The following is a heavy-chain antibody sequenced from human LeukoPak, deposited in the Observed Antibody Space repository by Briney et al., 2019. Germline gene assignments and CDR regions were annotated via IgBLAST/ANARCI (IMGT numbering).Heavy chain of an antibody. CDR1: GGSFSGYY. CDR2: INHSGST. J-gene: IGHJ4*02. CDR3: ARDHDYGGSRSFDY. Sequence: SETLSLTCAVYGGSFSGYYWSWIRQPPGKGLEWIGEINHSGSTNYNPSLKNRVTISVDTSKNQFSLKLSSVTAADTAVYYCARDHDYGGSRSFDYWGQGTLVTVSS. D-gene: IGHD4-23*01. V-gene: IGHV4-34*01.